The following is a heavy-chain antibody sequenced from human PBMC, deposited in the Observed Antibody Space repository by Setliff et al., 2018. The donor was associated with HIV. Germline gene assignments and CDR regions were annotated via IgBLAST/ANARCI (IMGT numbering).Heavy chain of an antibody. CDR3: ASSYPNYNYGNYDFWSGYYHDDAFDI. CDR2: ISYDGNKK. J-gene: IGHJ3*02. V-gene: IGHV3-30*04. D-gene: IGHD3-3*01. CDR1: AFTFSNYN. Sequence: GWSLRLSCAASAFTFSNYNIHWVRQAPGKGLEWVAFISYDGNKKYYADSVKGRFTISRDNSKNTLYLQMDSLRTEDTAVYYCASSYPNYNYGNYDFWSGYYHDDAFDIWGQGTMVTVSS.